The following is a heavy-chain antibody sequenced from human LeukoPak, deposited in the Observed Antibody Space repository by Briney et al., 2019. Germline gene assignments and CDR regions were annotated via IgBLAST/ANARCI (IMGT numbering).Heavy chain of an antibody. CDR3: ARDPIVVVPAAKYYYYYMDV. CDR2: IYYSGSI. V-gene: IGHV4-28*03. Sequence: SETLSLTCAVSGYSISSSNWWGWIRQPPGKGLEWIGYIYYSGSIYYNPSLKSRVTMSVDTSKNQFSLKLSSVTAADTAVYYCARDPIVVVPAAKYYYYYMDVWGKGTTVTVSS. D-gene: IGHD2-2*01. J-gene: IGHJ6*03. CDR1: GYSISSSNW.